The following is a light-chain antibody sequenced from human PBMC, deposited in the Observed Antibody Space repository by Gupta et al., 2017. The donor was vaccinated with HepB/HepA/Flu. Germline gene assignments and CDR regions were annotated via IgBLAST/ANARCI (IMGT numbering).Light chain of an antibody. CDR3: SSYTSSSTYV. Sequence: QSALTQPPSVSGSPGQSVTISFPGTSIDVGRYNRASWYQQSPGTAPKLMISEVSNRPSGVPDRFSGSRSANTASLTIAGLQAEDEADYYCSSYTSSSTYVFGTGTKVTVL. CDR1: SIDVGRYNR. J-gene: IGLJ1*01. CDR2: EVS. V-gene: IGLV2-18*02.